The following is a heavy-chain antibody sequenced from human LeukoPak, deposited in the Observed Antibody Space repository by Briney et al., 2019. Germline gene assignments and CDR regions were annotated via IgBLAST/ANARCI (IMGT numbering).Heavy chain of an antibody. J-gene: IGHJ5*02. CDR3: ARGPSGSYYLFWFDP. Sequence: GGSLRLSCAASGFTFSSYSMNWVRQAPGKGLELVSYISSSSSTIYYADSVKGRFTISRDNAKNSLYLQMNSLRAEDTAAYYCARGPSGSYYLFWFDPWGQGTLVTVSS. CDR2: ISSSSSTI. CDR1: GFTFSSYS. D-gene: IGHD1-26*01. V-gene: IGHV3-48*01.